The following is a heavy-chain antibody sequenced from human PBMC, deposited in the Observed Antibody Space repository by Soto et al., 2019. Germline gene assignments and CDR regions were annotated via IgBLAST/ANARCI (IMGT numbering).Heavy chain of an antibody. V-gene: IGHV4-30-4*08. CDR1: GGSFNDDY. CDR2: IFDSGTT. J-gene: IGHJ4*02. D-gene: IGHD7-27*01. Sequence: SETLSLTCAVEGGSFNDDYWSWIRQPPGEGLEWIGHIFDSGTTYTNPSLRSQVAISLDTSKNHFSLTLSSVTAADTAVYYCARGPSGDKVHYWGQGALVTVSS. CDR3: ARGPSGDKVHY.